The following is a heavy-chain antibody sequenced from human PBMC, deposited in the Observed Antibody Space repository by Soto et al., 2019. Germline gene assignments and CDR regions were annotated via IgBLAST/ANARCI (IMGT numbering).Heavy chain of an antibody. D-gene: IGHD5-12*01. J-gene: IGHJ4*02. V-gene: IGHV3-21*01. CDR1: GFTFSSYS. CDR3: ARDLPSNGYDVGN. Sequence: GGSLRLSCAASGFTFSSYSMNWVRQAPGKGLEWVSSISSSSSYIYYADSVKGRFTISRDNAKNSLYLQMNSLRAEDTAVYYCARDLPSNGYDVGNWGQGTLVTVSS. CDR2: ISSSSSYI.